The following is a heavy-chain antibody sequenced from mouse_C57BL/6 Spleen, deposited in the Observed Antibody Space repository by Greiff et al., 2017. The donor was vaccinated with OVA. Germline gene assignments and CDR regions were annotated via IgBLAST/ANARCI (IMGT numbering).Heavy chain of an antibody. Sequence: VQLQQPGAELVKPGASVQMSCKASGYTFPSYWLTWVKPRPGPGLEWIGDIYPGSGSTNYNAKFQSKATLTVDTSSSTAYMQLSSLTSEDSAVEYCARSKSGTDYWGQGTTLTVSS. CDR3: ARSKSGTDY. V-gene: IGHV1-55*01. D-gene: IGHD3-3*01. CDR1: GYTFPSYW. J-gene: IGHJ2*01. CDR2: IYPGSGST.